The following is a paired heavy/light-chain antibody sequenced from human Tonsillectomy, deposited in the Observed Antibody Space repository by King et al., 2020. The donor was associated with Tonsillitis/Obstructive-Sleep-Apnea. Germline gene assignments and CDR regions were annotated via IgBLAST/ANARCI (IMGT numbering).Light chain of an antibody. CDR1: SSNIGSNT. CDR3: AAWDDSLNGQV. CDR2: NNN. J-gene: IGLJ3*02. V-gene: IGLV1-44*01. Sequence: QSVLTQPPSASGTPGQRVTFSCSGGSSNIGSNTANWYQQLPGTAPKLIIYNNNQRPSGVPDRFSGSKSGTSASLAISGLQSEDEADYYCAAWDDSLNGQVFGGGTKLTVL.
Heavy chain of an antibody. V-gene: IGHV4-61*01. D-gene: IGHD3-3*01. CDR1: GGSLRSGTYY. CDR3: ARVALFKTNYYYYYMDV. Sequence: QVQLQESGPGLVKPSETLSLTCTVSGGSLRSGTYYWSWIRQPPGKGLEWIGYIFYSGTTKYNPSLESRVTISGDTSKNQFSLNLSSVTAADTAVYYCARVALFKTNYYYYYMDVWGKGTTVTVSS. CDR2: IFYSGTT. J-gene: IGHJ6*03.